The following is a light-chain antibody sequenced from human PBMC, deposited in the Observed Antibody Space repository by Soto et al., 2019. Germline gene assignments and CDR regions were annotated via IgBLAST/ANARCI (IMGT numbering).Light chain of an antibody. V-gene: IGKV3-11*01. Sequence: EVVLTQSPATLSMSPGERVTLSCRASQSVSTFVAWYQHKPGQAPRPVIYDTFKRAPGVPDRFSGGGSGTDVNLTISSLEPEDFAVYYGQQRARLPMPFGQGTRLELK. J-gene: IGKJ5*01. CDR3: QQRARLPMP. CDR1: QSVSTF. CDR2: DTF.